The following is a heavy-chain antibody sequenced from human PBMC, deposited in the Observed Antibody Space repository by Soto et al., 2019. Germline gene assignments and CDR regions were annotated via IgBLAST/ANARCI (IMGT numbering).Heavy chain of an antibody. CDR3: AKDGPYSSGWYYFDY. CDR2: ISYDGSNK. D-gene: IGHD6-19*01. CDR1: GFTFSSCG. J-gene: IGHJ4*02. V-gene: IGHV3-30*18. Sequence: VQLVESGGGVVQPGRSLRLSCAASGFTFSSCGMHWVRQAPGKGLEWVAVISYDGSNKYYADSVKGRFTISRDNSKNTLYLQMNSLRAEDTAVYYCAKDGPYSSGWYYFDYWGQGTLVTVSS.